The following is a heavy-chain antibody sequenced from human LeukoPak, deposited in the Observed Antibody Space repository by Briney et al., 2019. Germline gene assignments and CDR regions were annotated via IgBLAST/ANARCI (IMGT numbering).Heavy chain of an antibody. CDR2: INPNSGGT. CDR1: GYTFTGYY. V-gene: IGHV1-2*02. CDR3: ATASGSYYAEYFQH. J-gene: IGHJ1*01. D-gene: IGHD1-26*01. Sequence: GASVKVSCTASGYTFTGYYMHWVRQAPGQGLEWMGWINPNSGGTNYAQKFQGRVAMTRDTSISTAYMELSRLRSDDTAVYYCATASGSYYAEYFQHWGQGTLVTVPS.